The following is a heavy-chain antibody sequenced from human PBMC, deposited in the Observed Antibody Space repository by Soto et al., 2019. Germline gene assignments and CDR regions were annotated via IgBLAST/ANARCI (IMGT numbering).Heavy chain of an antibody. J-gene: IGHJ4*02. CDR3: AGEMVRRVGSGY. Sequence: QVQLVQSGAEVKKPGASVKVSCKASGYTFTSYGISWVRQAPGQGLEWMGWISTYNGNTKYAQKLQGRVTMTTDTSTSTAYMKLRSLRSDDIAVFYCAGEMVRRVGSGYWGQGTLVTVFS. CDR2: ISTYNGNT. CDR1: GYTFTSYG. D-gene: IGHD3-10*01. V-gene: IGHV1-18*03.